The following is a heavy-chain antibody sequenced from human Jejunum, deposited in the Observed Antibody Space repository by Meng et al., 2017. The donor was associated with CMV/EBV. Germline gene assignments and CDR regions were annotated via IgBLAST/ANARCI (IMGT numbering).Heavy chain of an antibody. CDR1: SGSFY. D-gene: IGHD2-2*01. J-gene: IGHJ5*02. Sequence: SGSFYWSWIRQPPGQGLEWIGYVHNTGNTNYNPSLKSRVTISVDMSKNQFSLRLSSVTAADTAVYYCAREDHCGTTACYPHWFDPWGQGTLVTVSS. CDR3: AREDHCGTTACYPHWFDP. CDR2: VHNTGNT. V-gene: IGHV4-61*01.